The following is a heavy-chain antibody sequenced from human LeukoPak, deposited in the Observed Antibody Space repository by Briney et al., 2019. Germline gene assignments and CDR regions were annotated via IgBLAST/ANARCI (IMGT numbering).Heavy chain of an antibody. CDR1: GFTFSSYA. CDR3: AKDLGVWQQLVRVFHCGMDV. D-gene: IGHD6-13*01. J-gene: IGHJ6*02. Sequence: GGSLRLSCAASGFTFSSYAMSWVRQAPGKGLGWVSAISGSGGSTYYADSVKGRFTISRDNSKNTLYLQMNSLRAEDTAVYYCAKDLGVWQQLVRVFHCGMDVWGQGTTVTVSS. CDR2: ISGSGGST. V-gene: IGHV3-23*01.